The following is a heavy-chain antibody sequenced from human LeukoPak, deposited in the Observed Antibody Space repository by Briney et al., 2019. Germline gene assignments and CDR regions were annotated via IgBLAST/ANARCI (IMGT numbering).Heavy chain of an antibody. J-gene: IGHJ4*02. D-gene: IGHD5-24*01. V-gene: IGHV1-46*01. CDR2: INPNGGST. Sequence: ASVKVSCKASGYTFTSYYMHWVRQAPGQGLEWMGIINPNGGSTSYAQKFQGRVTMTRDTSTSTVYMELSSLRSEDTAVYYCARGGIEMATIDYFDYWGQGTLVTVSS. CDR3: ARGGIEMATIDYFDY. CDR1: GYTFTSYY.